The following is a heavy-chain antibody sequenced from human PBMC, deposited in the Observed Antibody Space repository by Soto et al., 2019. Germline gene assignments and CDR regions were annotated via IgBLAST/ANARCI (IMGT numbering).Heavy chain of an antibody. CDR2: IFWVGGGT. V-gene: IGHV3-9*01. CDR1: GSTIDDYA. Sequence: EVQVVESGGGLVQPGGSLTLSCVVSGSTIDDYAMHWVRQVPGKGLEWVSGIFWVGGGTGYADSVKGRFTISRDRARSSLSLQMSSLRIEDTAVYYCAKDLIDYSNSYFDYWGQGTLVTVSS. CDR3: AKDLIDYSNSYFDY. D-gene: IGHD4-4*01. J-gene: IGHJ4*02.